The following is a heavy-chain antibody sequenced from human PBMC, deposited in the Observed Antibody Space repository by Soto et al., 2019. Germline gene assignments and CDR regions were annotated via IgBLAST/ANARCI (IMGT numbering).Heavy chain of an antibody. J-gene: IGHJ4*02. D-gene: IGHD4-17*01. V-gene: IGHV4-4*02. CDR3: ARYDFGTFDN. Sequence: ETLSLTCAVSGDSVSSSFWWTWVRQPPGKGLEWIGEIYHTETTNYAPSLKSRVTISLDKSMNQFSLRFNSVTPADTAVYYCARYDFGTFDNWGQGIRVTVSS. CDR1: GDSVSSSFW. CDR2: IYHTETT.